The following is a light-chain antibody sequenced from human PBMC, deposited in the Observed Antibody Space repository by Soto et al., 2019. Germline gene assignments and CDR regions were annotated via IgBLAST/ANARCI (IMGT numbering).Light chain of an antibody. V-gene: IGKV3-20*01. Sequence: EVVLTLSPGTLSLSPGERATLSCRASQTVSSSHLAWYQQKPGQAPRLLIYGASDRATDIPDRFSGSGSGTDFTLTISRLEPEDFAVYYCQHFGSSPPKYTFGQGTKLEIK. CDR2: GAS. J-gene: IGKJ2*01. CDR3: QHFGSSPPKYT. CDR1: QTVSSSH.